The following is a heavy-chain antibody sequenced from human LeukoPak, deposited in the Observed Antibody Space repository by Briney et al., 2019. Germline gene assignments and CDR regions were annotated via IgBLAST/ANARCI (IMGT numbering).Heavy chain of an antibody. CDR3: ARGVFVINIPGGAVGTFFDY. V-gene: IGHV4-34*01. J-gene: IGHJ4*02. Sequence: PSETLSLTCAVSAGTFRGYYWTWIRRPPGKGLEWIGEINQSGTTNYNPSLKSRVTMSVDTSKDQLSLNLTSVTAADTAVYYCARGVFVINIPGGAVGTFFDYWGQGSLVTVSS. CDR2: INQSGTT. D-gene: IGHD3-16*01. CDR1: AGTFRGYY.